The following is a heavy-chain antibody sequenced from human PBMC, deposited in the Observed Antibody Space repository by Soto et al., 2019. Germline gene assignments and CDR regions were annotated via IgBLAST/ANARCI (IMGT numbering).Heavy chain of an antibody. CDR2: FDPEDGET. D-gene: IGHD1-26*01. V-gene: IGHV1-24*01. CDR3: ATDYRSSFQH. Sequence: ASVKVSCKFSGYTLTELSMHCVRQAPGKGLEWMGGFDPEDGETIYAQKFQGRVTMTEDTSTDTAYMELSSLRSEDTAVYYCATDYRSSFQHWGQGTLVTVSS. CDR1: GYTLTELS. J-gene: IGHJ1*01.